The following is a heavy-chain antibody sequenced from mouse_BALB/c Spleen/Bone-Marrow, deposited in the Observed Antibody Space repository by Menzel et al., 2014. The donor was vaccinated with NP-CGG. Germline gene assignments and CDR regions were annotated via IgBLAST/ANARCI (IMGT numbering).Heavy chain of an antibody. V-gene: IGHV1-7*01. CDR3: ARFYRYDGFAY. CDR1: GYTFTNYW. CDR2: INPSTGYT. J-gene: IGHJ3*01. D-gene: IGHD2-14*01. Sequence: VQLQQSGAELAKPGASVKMSCKASGYTFTNYWMHWVKQRPGQGLEWIGYINPSTGYTENNQKFKDKATLTADKSSSTACMQLSSLTSEDSAVYYCARFYRYDGFAYWGQGTLVTVSA.